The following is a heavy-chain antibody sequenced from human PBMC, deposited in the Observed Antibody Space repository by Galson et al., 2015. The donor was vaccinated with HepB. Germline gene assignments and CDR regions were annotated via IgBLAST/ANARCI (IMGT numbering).Heavy chain of an antibody. V-gene: IGHV3-30*04. J-gene: IGHJ5*02. CDR1: GFTFGHYA. CDR3: ARGTHYANGGEACDYWGQGTLLTASSGSASAPTLFPLVSCENSPFFGPFDP. D-gene: IGHD4-17*01. Sequence: SLRLSCAASGFTFGHYAMHWVRQAPGKGLEWVTVISNDESQKKFADSVKGRFTISRDNSRNTLYLQMNSLRDEDTAVYYCARGTHYANGGEACDYWGQGTLLTASSGSASAPTLFPLVSCENSPFFGPFDPWGQGTLVTVSS. CDR2: ISNDESQK.